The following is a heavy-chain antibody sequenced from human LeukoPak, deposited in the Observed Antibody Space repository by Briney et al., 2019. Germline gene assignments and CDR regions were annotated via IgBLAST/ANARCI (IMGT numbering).Heavy chain of an antibody. D-gene: IGHD6-13*01. CDR3: ARHVSSSWSGGYFDY. CDR1: GGSISSYY. Sequence: SETLSLTCTVSGGSISSYYWSWIRQPPGKGLEWIGYIYYSGSTNYNPSPKSRVTISVDTSKNQFSLKLSSVTAADTAVYYCARHVSSSWSGGYFDYWGQGTLVTVSS. J-gene: IGHJ4*02. CDR2: IYYSGST. V-gene: IGHV4-59*08.